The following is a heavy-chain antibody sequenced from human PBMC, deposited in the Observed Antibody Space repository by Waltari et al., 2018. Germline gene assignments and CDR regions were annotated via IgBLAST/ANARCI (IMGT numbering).Heavy chain of an antibody. V-gene: IGHV3-23*01. CDR2: VSAAGANT. CDR3: AKDHSNWNFFFDY. D-gene: IGHD1-7*01. Sequence: EVQLLESGGGLVKPGGYLRLSCAASGFTFSSYAMSWVREAPGKGLEWVSAVSAAGANTYYADSVKGRFTISRGNSKNTLYLQLNSLRAEDTAVYYCAKDHSNWNFFFDYWGQGTLVTVSS. CDR1: GFTFSSYA. J-gene: IGHJ4*02.